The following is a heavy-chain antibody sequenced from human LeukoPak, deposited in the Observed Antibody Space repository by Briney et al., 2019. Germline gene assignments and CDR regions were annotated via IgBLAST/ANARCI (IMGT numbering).Heavy chain of an antibody. CDR3: ARGDFGYGDPKSVGY. Sequence: PGGSLRLSCAASGFTFNNYWMHWVRQAPGKGLVWVSRINMDGSSTTYADSMKGRFTISRDNVKNTLFLQMNSLRAENTAVYYCARGDFGYGDPKSVGYWGQGTLVTVSS. CDR1: GFTFNNYW. CDR2: INMDGSST. V-gene: IGHV3-74*01. J-gene: IGHJ4*02. D-gene: IGHD4-17*01.